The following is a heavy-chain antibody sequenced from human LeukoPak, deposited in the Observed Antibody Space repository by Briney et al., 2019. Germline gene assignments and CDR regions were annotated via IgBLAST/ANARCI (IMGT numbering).Heavy chain of an antibody. CDR3: ARGYGGLYYYYGMDV. Sequence: ASVKVSCKASGYTFTSYDINWVRQATGQGLEWMGWMSPNSGNTGYAQKFQSRVTMTRNTSISTAYMELSSLRSEDTAVYYCARGYGGLYYYYGMDVWGQGTTVTVSS. J-gene: IGHJ6*02. D-gene: IGHD4-17*01. CDR1: GYTFTSYD. CDR2: MSPNSGNT. V-gene: IGHV1-8*01.